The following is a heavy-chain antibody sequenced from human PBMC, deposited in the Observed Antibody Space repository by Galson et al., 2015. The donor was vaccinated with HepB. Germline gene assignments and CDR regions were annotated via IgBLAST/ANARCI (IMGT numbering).Heavy chain of an antibody. CDR3: TTDLVSFDYYGSGSYYTLPYYYYYGMDV. CDR1: GFTFSIAW. V-gene: IGHV3-15*07. D-gene: IGHD3-10*01. J-gene: IGHJ6*02. Sequence: SLRLSCAASGFTFSIAWMNWVRQAPGKGLEWVGRIKSKTDGGTTDYAAPVKGRFTISRDDSKNTLYLQMNSLKTEDTAVYYCTTDLVSFDYYGSGSYYTLPYYYYYGMDVWGQGTTFTVSS. CDR2: IKSKTDGGTT.